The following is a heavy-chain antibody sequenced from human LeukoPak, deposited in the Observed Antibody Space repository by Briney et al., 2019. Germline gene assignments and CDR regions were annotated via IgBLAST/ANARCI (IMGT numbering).Heavy chain of an antibody. D-gene: IGHD3-22*01. CDR3: ARPNLYDRSGYYFDY. CDR1: GYTFTSYY. J-gene: IGHJ4*02. Sequence: ASVKVSCKASGYTFTSYYMHWVRQAPGQGLEWMGIINPSGGSTSYAQKFQGRVTMTRDTSTSTVYMELSSLRSEDTAVYYCARPNLYDRSGYYFDYWGQGTLVTVSS. V-gene: IGHV1-46*01. CDR2: INPSGGST.